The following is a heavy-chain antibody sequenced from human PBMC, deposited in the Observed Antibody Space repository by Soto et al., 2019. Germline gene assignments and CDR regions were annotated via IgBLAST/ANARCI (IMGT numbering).Heavy chain of an antibody. CDR3: AKAISGYNAPLDH. CDR1: GGSISSGGYS. J-gene: IGHJ4*02. D-gene: IGHD1-20*01. CDR2: IYHSGST. V-gene: IGHV4-30-2*01. Sequence: PSEILSLTCAVFGGSISSGGYSWSWIRQPPGKGLECIGYIYHSGSTYYNPSLKSRVTISVDRSKNQFSLKLSSVTAADTAVYYCAKAISGYNAPLDHWGQGTRVTVSS.